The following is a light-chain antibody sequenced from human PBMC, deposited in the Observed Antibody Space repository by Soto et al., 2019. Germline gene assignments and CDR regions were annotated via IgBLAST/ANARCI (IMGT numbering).Light chain of an antibody. CDR1: QSLLHSNGNHF. J-gene: IGKJ1*01. Sequence: DIVMTQSPLSLPVTPGEPASISCRSSQSLLHSNGNHFLNWFLQKPGQSPQLLIYLGSNRASGVPDRFSGSGSGSNFTLKISRVEAEDVGIYYCLQVLQAPPTFGQGTKVDIK. V-gene: IGKV2-28*01. CDR3: LQVLQAPPT. CDR2: LGS.